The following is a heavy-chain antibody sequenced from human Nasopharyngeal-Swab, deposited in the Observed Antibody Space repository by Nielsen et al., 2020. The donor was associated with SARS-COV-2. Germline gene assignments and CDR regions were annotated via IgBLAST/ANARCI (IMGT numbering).Heavy chain of an antibody. CDR3: ARGAVAGRNAFDI. V-gene: IGHV3-30*03. J-gene: IGHJ3*02. D-gene: IGHD6-19*01. CDR2: ISYDGTIQ. CDR1: GFNVSRFG. Sequence: GESLKISCAASGFNVSRFGMHWVRQAPGKGLQWTAFISYDGTIQYYADSVKGRFTISRDKLKNTLYLQMNSLRPEDQAVHYCARGAVAGRNAFDIWGQGTMVTVSS.